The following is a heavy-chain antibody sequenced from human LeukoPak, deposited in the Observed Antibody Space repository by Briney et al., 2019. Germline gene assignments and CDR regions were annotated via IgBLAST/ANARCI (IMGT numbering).Heavy chain of an antibody. CDR3: TSSFWGDYYGSGSHQSYYYYYMDV. CDR1: GFTFSGSA. CDR2: FRSKANSYAT. V-gene: IGHV3-73*01. J-gene: IGHJ6*03. D-gene: IGHD3-10*01. Sequence: GGSLRLSCAASGFTFSGSAMQGVRQASGKGGEWVGRFRSKANSYATAYGASVKGRFTISRDDSKHTAYLQMNSLKTEDTAVYYCTSSFWGDYYGSGSHQSYYYYYMDVWGKGTTVTISS.